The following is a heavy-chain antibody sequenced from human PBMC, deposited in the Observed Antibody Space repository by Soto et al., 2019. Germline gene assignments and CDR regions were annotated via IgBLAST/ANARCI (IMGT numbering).Heavy chain of an antibody. J-gene: IGHJ6*02. Sequence: GGSLRLSCAASGFTFDDYAMHWVRQAPGKGLEWVSGISWNSGSIGYADSVKGRFTISRDNAKNSLYLQMNSLRAEDTALYYCAKDKAARTYYYYGMDVWGQGTTVTVSS. V-gene: IGHV3-9*01. CDR2: ISWNSGSI. CDR1: GFTFDDYA. CDR3: AKDKAARTYYYYGMDV. D-gene: IGHD6-6*01.